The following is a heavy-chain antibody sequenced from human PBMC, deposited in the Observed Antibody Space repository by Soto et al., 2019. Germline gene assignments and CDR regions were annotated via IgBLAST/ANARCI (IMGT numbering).Heavy chain of an antibody. CDR3: ARDPIAARPPHYYYYYGMDV. CDR1: GDSVSSNSAA. J-gene: IGHJ6*02. V-gene: IGHV6-1*01. Sequence: SQTLPLTCAISGDSVSSNSAAWNWIRQSPSRGLEWLGRTYYRSKWYNDYAVSVKSRITINPDTSKNQFSLQLNSVTPEDTAVYYCARDPIAARPPHYYYYYGMDVWGQGTTVTVPS. CDR2: TYYRSKWYN. D-gene: IGHD6-6*01.